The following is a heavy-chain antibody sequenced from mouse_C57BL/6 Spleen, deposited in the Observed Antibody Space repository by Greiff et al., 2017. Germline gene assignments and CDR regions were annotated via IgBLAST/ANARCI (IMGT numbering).Heavy chain of an antibody. CDR1: GYTFTSYW. J-gene: IGHJ3*01. Sequence: QVQLKQSGAELVMPGASVKLSCKASGYTFTSYWMHWVKQRPGQGLEWIGEIDPSDSYTNYNQKFKGKSTLTVDKSSSTAYMQLSSLTSEDSAVYYCARGYGNYPAWFAYWGQGTLVTVSA. D-gene: IGHD2-1*01. V-gene: IGHV1-69*01. CDR2: IDPSDSYT. CDR3: ARGYGNYPAWFAY.